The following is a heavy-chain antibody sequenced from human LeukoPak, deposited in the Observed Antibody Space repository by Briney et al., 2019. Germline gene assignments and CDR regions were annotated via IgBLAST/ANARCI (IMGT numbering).Heavy chain of an antibody. CDR2: IYYSGST. CDR3: ARGGPYSSSWYFPYYYMDV. D-gene: IGHD6-13*01. CDR1: GGSISSYY. V-gene: IGHV4-59*01. J-gene: IGHJ6*03. Sequence: SETLSLTCTVSGGSISSYYWSWIRQPPGKGLEWIGYIYYSGSTNYNPSLKSRVTISVDTSKNQFSLKLSSVTAADTAVYYCARGGPYSSSWYFPYYYMDVWGKGTTVTVSS.